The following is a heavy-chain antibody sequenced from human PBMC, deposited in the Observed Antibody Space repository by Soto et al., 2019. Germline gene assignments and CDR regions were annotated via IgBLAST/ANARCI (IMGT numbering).Heavy chain of an antibody. CDR3: ARSWGFVLVATNWFDP. CDR1: GGSISSGGYY. V-gene: IGHV4-31*03. Sequence: SETLSLTCTVSGGSISSGGYYWSWIRQHPGKGLEWIGYIYYSGSTYYNPSLRSRVTISVDTSKNQFSLKLSSVTAADTAVYYCARSWGFVLVATNWFDPWGQGTLVTVSS. J-gene: IGHJ5*02. D-gene: IGHD2-15*01. CDR2: IYYSGST.